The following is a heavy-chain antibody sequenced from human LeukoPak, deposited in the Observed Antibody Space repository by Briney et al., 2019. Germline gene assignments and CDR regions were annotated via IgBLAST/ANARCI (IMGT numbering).Heavy chain of an antibody. D-gene: IGHD6-13*01. CDR2: MNPNSVNT. V-gene: IGHV1-8*01. CDR1: GYTFTSYD. J-gene: IGHJ6*01. Sequence: ASVKVSCKASGYTFTSYDINWVRQATGQGLEWMGWMNPNSVNTGYAQKFQGRVTMTRNTSISTAYMELSRLRSEDTAVYYCAREQAAAAPGAGGICYYYGMDVWGQGTTVTVSS. CDR3: AREQAAAAPGAGGICYYYGMDV.